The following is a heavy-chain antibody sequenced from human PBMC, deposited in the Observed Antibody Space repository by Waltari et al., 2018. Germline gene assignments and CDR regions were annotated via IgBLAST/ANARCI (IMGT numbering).Heavy chain of an antibody. D-gene: IGHD4-17*01. Sequence: QVHLVQSGAEVKKPGASVKVSCTASGYTFTGYYIPGVRRAPGQGLAWMGRINPNRGDTNYAQKFQGRFSVTRDTCINTAYMELSSLKSDDTAVYYCARDLGSDYGNRDYWRQGTLVTVPS. J-gene: IGHJ4*02. V-gene: IGHV1-2*06. CDR2: INPNRGDT. CDR3: ARDLGSDYGNRDY. CDR1: GYTFTGYY.